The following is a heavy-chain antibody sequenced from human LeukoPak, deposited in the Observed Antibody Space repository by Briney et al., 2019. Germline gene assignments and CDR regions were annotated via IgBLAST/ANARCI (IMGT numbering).Heavy chain of an antibody. Sequence: SETLSLTCTVSGGSISSYYWSWIRQPPGKGLEWIGEINHSGSTNYNPSLKSRVTISVDTSKNQFSLKLSSVTAADTAVYYCARGVEMATIDYWGQGTLVTVSS. CDR2: INHSGST. J-gene: IGHJ4*02. CDR1: GGSISSYY. D-gene: IGHD5-24*01. CDR3: ARGVEMATIDY. V-gene: IGHV4-34*01.